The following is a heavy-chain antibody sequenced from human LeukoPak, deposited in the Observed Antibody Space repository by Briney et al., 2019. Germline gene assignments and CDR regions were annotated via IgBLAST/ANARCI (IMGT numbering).Heavy chain of an antibody. CDR2: INRSGST. CDR1: GGSFSNYY. J-gene: IGHJ4*02. D-gene: IGHD4-11*01. V-gene: IGHV4-34*01. Sequence: SETPSLTCRVSGGSFSNYYWAWIPHPPGEGLEWIGEINRSGSTNYNPSLKSRVTISVDTSESQFSLKLSSVTAADTAVYFCARSGLTTVLYLDWGQGTLVTVSS. CDR3: ARSGLTTVLYLD.